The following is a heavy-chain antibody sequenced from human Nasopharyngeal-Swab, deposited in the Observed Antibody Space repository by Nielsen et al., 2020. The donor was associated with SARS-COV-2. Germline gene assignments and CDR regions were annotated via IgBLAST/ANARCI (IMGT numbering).Heavy chain of an antibody. V-gene: IGHV4-34*01. J-gene: IGHJ4*02. Sequence: SDPLSLTCAVYGGSFSGYYWSWIRQPPGKGLEWIGEINHSGSTNYNPSLKSRVTISVDTSKNQFSLKLSSVTAADTAVYYCSAAGGNYWGQGTLVTVSS. D-gene: IGHD6-13*01. CDR1: GGSFSGYY. CDR3: SAAGGNY. CDR2: INHSGST.